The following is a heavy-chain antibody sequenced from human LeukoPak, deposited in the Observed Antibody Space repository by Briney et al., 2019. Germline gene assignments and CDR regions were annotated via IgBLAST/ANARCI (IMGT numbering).Heavy chain of an antibody. V-gene: IGHV5-51*01. CDR3: ARGSSTWYFDY. CDR1: GYSFTTYW. J-gene: IGHJ4*02. D-gene: IGHD6-13*01. Sequence: GESLKISCKGSGYSFTTYWIGWVRQMPGKGLEWMGTIQTVDSHTTYSPSFQGQVTISVDKSISTADMQWSSLKASDTAMYYCARGSSTWYFDYWGQGTLVTVSS. CDR2: IQTVDSHT.